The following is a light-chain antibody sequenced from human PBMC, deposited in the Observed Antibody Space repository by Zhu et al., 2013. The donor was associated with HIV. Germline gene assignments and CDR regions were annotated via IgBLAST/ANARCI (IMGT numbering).Light chain of an antibody. Sequence: DIQMTQSPSSLSASVGDRVTITCRASQTITNSLNWYQQSPGKAPKVLIYAASSLRSGVPSRFSGSGSGTDFTLTISSLQPEDFATYYCQQSHSLPLTFGQGTKV. V-gene: IGKV1-39*01. J-gene: IGKJ4*01. CDR1: QTITNS. CDR2: AAS. CDR3: QQSHSLPLT.